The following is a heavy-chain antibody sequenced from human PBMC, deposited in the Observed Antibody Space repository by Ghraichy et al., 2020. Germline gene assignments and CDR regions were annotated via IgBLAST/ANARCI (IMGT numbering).Heavy chain of an antibody. V-gene: IGHV3-74*01. Sequence: GGSLRLSCAASGFTFSSYWMHWVRQAPGKGLVWVSRINTDGSSTTYADSVKGRFTISRDNAKNTLYLQMNSLRAEDTAVYYCARVYFWSGYYSGPFDIWGQGTLVTVSS. D-gene: IGHD3-3*01. CDR2: INTDGSST. J-gene: IGHJ3*02. CDR3: ARVYFWSGYYSGPFDI. CDR1: GFTFSSYW.